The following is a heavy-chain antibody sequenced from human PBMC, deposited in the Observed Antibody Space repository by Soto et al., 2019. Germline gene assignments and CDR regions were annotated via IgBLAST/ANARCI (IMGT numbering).Heavy chain of an antibody. D-gene: IGHD4-17*01. CDR1: GGSIANGEYY. Sequence: VHLQESGPGLVKPSQTLSLTCTVSGGSIANGEYYWSWFRQPPGKGLEWLAYRSYHEVTYYNPSLKSRRTISLDTSKAQLSLQVISVTAADTAMYFGARDHTVTTGAFETWGQGTMVIVSS. CDR3: ARDHTVTTGAFET. J-gene: IGHJ3*02. CDR2: RSYHEVT. V-gene: IGHV4-30-4*01.